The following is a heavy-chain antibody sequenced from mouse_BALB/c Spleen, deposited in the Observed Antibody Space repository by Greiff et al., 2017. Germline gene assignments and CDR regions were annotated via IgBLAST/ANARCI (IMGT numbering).Heavy chain of an antibody. J-gene: IGHJ2*01. CDR2: IYPGSGNT. CDR1: GYAFTNYW. D-gene: IGHD2-3*01. V-gene: IGHV1-63*01. Sequence: QVHVKQSGAELVRPGTSVKISCKASGYAFTNYWLGWVKQRPGHGLEWIGDIYPGSGNTYYNEKFKGKATLTADKSSSTAYMQLSSLTSEDSAVYFCADYDGYYGWGQGTTLTVSS. CDR3: ADYDGYYG.